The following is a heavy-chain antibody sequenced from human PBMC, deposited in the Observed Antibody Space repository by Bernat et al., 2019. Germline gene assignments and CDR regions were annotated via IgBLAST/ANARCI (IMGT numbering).Heavy chain of an antibody. V-gene: IGHV3-9*01. CDR2: ISWNSGSI. J-gene: IGHJ4*02. CDR3: AKDGLSYSSGWHYFDY. D-gene: IGHD6-19*01. CDR1: GFTFDDYA. Sequence: EVQLVESGGGLVQPGRSLRLSCAASGFTFDDYAMHWVRQVPGKGLEWVSGISWNSGSIGYADSVKGRFTISRDSAKNSLYLQMNSLRAEDTALHHCAKDGLSYSSGWHYFDYWGQGTLVTVSS.